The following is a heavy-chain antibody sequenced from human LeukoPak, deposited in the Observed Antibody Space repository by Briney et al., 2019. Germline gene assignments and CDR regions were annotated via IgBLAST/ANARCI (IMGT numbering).Heavy chain of an antibody. CDR1: GGSISGFY. J-gene: IGHJ4*02. D-gene: IGHD1-14*01. V-gene: IGHV4-59*08. CDR3: TRHAPSPYRGNHAF. CDR2: IYYSGTT. Sequence: SETLSLTCTVSGGSISGFYLSWIRQTPGKGLEWIGYIYYSGTTIYNPSLRSRVTISVDTSKNQFSLKLSSVTAADTAVYYCTRHAPSPYRGNHAFWGQGTLVAVSS.